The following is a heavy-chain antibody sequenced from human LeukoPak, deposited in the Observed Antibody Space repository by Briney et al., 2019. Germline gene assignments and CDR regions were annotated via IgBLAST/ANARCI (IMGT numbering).Heavy chain of an antibody. D-gene: IGHD5-24*01. CDR1: GGSISSGSYY. V-gene: IGHV4-61*02. CDR3: ARRRPGAYFDN. Sequence: SETLSLTCTVSGGSISSGSYYWSWIRQPAGKGLEWIGRIYTSGSTNYNPSLKSRVTISVDTSKNQFSLKLSSVTAADTAVYYCARRRPGAYFDNWGLGTLVTVSS. J-gene: IGHJ4*02. CDR2: IYTSGST.